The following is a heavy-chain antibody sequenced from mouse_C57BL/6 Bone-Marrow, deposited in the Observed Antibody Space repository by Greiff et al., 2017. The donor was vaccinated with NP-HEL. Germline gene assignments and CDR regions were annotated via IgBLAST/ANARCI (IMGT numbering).Heavy chain of an antibody. CDR1: GFTFSDYY. V-gene: IGHV5-12*01. CDR2: ISNGGGST. D-gene: IGHD2-14*01. J-gene: IGHJ1*03. Sequence: EVKVVESGGGLVQPGGSLKLSCAASGFTFSDYYMYWVRQTPEKRLAWVAYISNGGGSTYYPDTVKGRFTISRDKAKNTLYLQMSRLKSEDTAMYYCARLRYSRYFDVWGTGTTVTVSS. CDR3: ARLRYSRYFDV.